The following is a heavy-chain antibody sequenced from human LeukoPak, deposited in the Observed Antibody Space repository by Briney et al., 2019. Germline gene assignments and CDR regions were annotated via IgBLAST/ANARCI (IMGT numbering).Heavy chain of an antibody. CDR3: ARDGVTTGLDY. J-gene: IGHJ4*02. CDR2: IYSGGST. Sequence: PGGSLRLSCAASGFTVSSNYMSWVCQAPGKGLEWVSVIYSGGSTYYADSVKGRFTISRDNSKNTLYLQMNSLRAEDTAVYYCARDGVTTGLDYWGQGTLVTVSS. CDR1: GFTVSSNY. V-gene: IGHV3-53*01. D-gene: IGHD4-17*01.